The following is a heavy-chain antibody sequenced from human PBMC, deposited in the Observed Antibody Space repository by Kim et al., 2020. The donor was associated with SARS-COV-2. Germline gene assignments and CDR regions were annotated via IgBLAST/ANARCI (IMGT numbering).Heavy chain of an antibody. V-gene: IGHV3-23*01. CDR2: ISGSGGST. Sequence: GGSLRLSCAASGFTFSSYAMSWVRQAPGKGLEWVSAISGSGGSTYYADSVKGRFTISRDNSKNTLYLQMNSLRAEDTAVYYCAKVTYYDILTGYYGGYALRYGMDVWGQGTTVTVSS. D-gene: IGHD3-9*01. CDR1: GFTFSSYA. J-gene: IGHJ6*02. CDR3: AKVTYYDILTGYYGGYALRYGMDV.